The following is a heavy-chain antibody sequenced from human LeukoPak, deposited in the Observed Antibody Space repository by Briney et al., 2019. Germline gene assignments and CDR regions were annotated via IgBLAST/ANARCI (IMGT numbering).Heavy chain of an antibody. D-gene: IGHD3-16*01. V-gene: IGHV3-23*01. CDR1: GFTFSSYA. CDR2: ISGGGDST. Sequence: GGSLRLSCAASGFTFSSYAMRWVRQAPGKGLECVSSISGGGDSTYYADSVKGRFTISRDNSKNTLYLQMNSLRADDTAVYYCAKDTPLCYFDYWGQGTLVTVSS. CDR3: AKDTPLCYFDY. J-gene: IGHJ4*02.